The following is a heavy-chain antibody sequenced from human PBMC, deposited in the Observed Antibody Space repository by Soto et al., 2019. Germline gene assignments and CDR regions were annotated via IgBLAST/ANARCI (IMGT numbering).Heavy chain of an antibody. V-gene: IGHV3-23*01. CDR1: GFTFSSYA. J-gene: IGHJ4*02. D-gene: IGHD2-21*02. Sequence: EVQLLESGGGLVQPGGSLRLSCAASGFTFSSYAMSWVRQAPGKGLEWVSAISGSGGSTYYADSVKGRFTISRDNSKNTLYLQMNSLRAEDTAVYDCAKSFDRVVVVTAALDYWGQGTLVTVSS. CDR2: ISGSGGST. CDR3: AKSFDRVVVVTAALDY.